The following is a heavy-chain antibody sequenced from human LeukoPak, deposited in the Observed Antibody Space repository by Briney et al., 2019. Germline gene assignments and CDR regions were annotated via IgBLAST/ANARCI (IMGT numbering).Heavy chain of an antibody. Sequence: SETLSLTCTVSGGSISSYYWSWIRQPPGKGLEWIGYIYYSGTTNYNPSLKSRVTISVDTSKNQFSLKLSSATAADTAVYYCARGVYIAAAQYGYWGQGTLVTVSS. J-gene: IGHJ4*02. CDR1: GGSISSYY. CDR2: IYYSGTT. D-gene: IGHD6-13*01. V-gene: IGHV4-59*01. CDR3: ARGVYIAAAQYGY.